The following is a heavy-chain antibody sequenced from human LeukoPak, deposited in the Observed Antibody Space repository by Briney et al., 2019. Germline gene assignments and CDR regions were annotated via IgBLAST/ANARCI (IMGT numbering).Heavy chain of an antibody. J-gene: IGHJ4*02. CDR3: AKVAGYSYGYTDY. D-gene: IGHD5-18*01. Sequence: GGSLRLSCAASGFTFSSTSMSWVRQAPGKGLEWVSAISGSGGSTYYADSVKGRFTISRDNSKNTLYLQMNSLRAEDTAVYYCAKVAGYSYGYTDYWGQGTLVTVSS. CDR2: ISGSGGST. CDR1: GFTFSSTS. V-gene: IGHV3-23*01.